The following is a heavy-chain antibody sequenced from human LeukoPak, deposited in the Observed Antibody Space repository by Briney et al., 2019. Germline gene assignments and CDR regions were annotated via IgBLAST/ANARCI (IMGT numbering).Heavy chain of an antibody. J-gene: IGHJ6*03. V-gene: IGHV4-4*07. CDR3: ARERVIPMVQEFIPHYSNMDV. Sequence: PSETLSLTCAVYGGSFSGYYWSWIRQPAGKGLEWIGRIYTSGSTNYNPSLKSRVTMSVDTSKNQFSLKLSSVTAADTAVYYCARERVIPMVQEFIPHYSNMDVWGKGPRVSGSS. CDR1: GGSFSGYY. D-gene: IGHD3-10*01. CDR2: IYTSGST.